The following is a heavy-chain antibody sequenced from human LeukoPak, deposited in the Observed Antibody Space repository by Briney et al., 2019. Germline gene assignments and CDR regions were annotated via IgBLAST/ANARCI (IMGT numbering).Heavy chain of an antibody. V-gene: IGHV4-31*03. D-gene: IGHD3-3*01. J-gene: IGHJ4*02. CDR3: ARAPGGTIFGVVITSFDY. CDR2: IYYSGST. CDR1: GGSISSGGYY. Sequence: SETLSLTCTVSGGSISSGGYYWSWIRQHPGKGLEWIGYIYYSGSTYYNPSLKCRVTISVDTSKNQFSLKLSSVTAADTAVYYCARAPGGTIFGVVITSFDYWGQGTLVTVSS.